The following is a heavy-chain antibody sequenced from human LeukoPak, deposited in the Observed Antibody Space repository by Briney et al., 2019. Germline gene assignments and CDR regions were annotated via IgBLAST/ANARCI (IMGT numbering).Heavy chain of an antibody. Sequence: GASPKVSCKASGNTFKNYDSGWVRQAPGQGHEWMGWISTYNGDTKHAQKVQGRLTLTADASTSTAYMELRGLRSDDTAVYYCARDPSNTSGWYIWFDFWGQGTLVTVSS. D-gene: IGHD6-19*01. CDR2: ISTYNGDT. V-gene: IGHV1-18*04. CDR1: GNTFKNYD. CDR3: ARDPSNTSGWYIWFDF. J-gene: IGHJ5*01.